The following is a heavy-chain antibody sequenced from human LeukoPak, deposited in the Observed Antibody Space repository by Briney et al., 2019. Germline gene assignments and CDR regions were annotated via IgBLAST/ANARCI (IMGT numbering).Heavy chain of an antibody. Sequence: SETLSLTCTVSGGSISSSSYYWGWIRQPPGKGLEWIGSIYYSGSTYYNPSLKSRVTISVDTSKNQFSLKLSSVTAADTAVYYCARDSGSYWGHFDYWGQGTLVTVSS. CDR3: ARDSGSYWGHFDY. J-gene: IGHJ4*02. D-gene: IGHD1-26*01. CDR1: GGSISSSSYY. CDR2: IYYSGST. V-gene: IGHV4-39*07.